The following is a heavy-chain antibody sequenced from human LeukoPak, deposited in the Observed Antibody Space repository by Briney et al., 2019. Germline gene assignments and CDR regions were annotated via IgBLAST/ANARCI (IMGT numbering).Heavy chain of an antibody. CDR1: GYTFTSYG. Sequence: ASVKVSCKASGYTFTSYGISWVRQAPGQGLEWMGWISVYNGNTNYAQKLQDRVTVTTDTSTSTAYMELRSLRSDDTAVYYCARGSVVVVPAAMSASDDAFDIWGQGTMVTVSS. CDR2: ISVYNGNT. D-gene: IGHD2-2*01. J-gene: IGHJ3*02. V-gene: IGHV1-18*01. CDR3: ARGSVVVVPAAMSASDDAFDI.